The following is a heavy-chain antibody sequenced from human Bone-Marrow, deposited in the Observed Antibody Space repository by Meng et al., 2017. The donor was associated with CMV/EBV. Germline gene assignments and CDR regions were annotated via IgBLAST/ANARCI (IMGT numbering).Heavy chain of an antibody. J-gene: IGHJ6*02. CDR3: AREPIVVVVAATPHRYYGMDV. D-gene: IGHD2-15*01. CDR1: GGSFSGYY. CDR2: INHSGST. Sequence: SETLSLTCAVYGGSFSGYYWSWIRQPPGKGLEWIGEINHSGSTYYNPSLKSRVTISVDTSKNQFSLKLSSVTAADTAVYYCAREPIVVVVAATPHRYYGMDVWGQGTTVTVSS. V-gene: IGHV4-34*01.